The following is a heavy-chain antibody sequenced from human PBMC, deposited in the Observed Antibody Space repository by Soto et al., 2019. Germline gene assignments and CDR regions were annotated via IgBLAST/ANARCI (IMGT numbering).Heavy chain of an antibody. J-gene: IGHJ4*02. Sequence: EVQLLESGGGLVQPGGSLRLSCAASGFTFSNYAVSWVRQAPGKGLVWVSAISGSGGSTYYADSVKGRFIISRDNSKNTLYLPMNSLRAEDTAVYYCAKGSAWQQPNWGQGTLVTVSS. V-gene: IGHV3-23*01. CDR3: AKGSAWQQPN. CDR1: GFTFSNYA. CDR2: ISGSGGST. D-gene: IGHD1-1*01.